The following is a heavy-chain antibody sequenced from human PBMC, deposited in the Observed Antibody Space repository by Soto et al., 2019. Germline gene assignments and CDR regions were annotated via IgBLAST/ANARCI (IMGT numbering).Heavy chain of an antibody. CDR2: MSRNGGST. V-gene: IGHV3-64D*09. J-gene: IGHJ3*02. CDR3: VKEPAIVAAPAAFDI. CDR1: GFTFSSYG. Sequence: GGSLRLSCSASGFTFSSYGMHWVRQAQGKGLEYVAAMSRNGGSTYYAASVKGRFTISRDNSKNTLYLQMRSLRADDTAVYYCVKEPAIVAAPAAFDIWGQGTMVTVSS. D-gene: IGHD2-21*01.